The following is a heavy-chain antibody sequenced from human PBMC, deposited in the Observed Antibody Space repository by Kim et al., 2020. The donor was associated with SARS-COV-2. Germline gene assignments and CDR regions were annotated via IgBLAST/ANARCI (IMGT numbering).Heavy chain of an antibody. Sequence: ASVKVSCKASGYTFTSYDINWVRQATGQGLEWMGWMNPNSGNTGYAQKFQGRVTMTRNTSISTAYMELSSLRSEDTAVYYCARGYCSGGSFYPYYYYGMDVWGQGTTVTVSS. CDR1: GYTFTSYD. V-gene: IGHV1-8*01. J-gene: IGHJ6*02. CDR3: ARGYCSGGSFYPYYYYGMDV. D-gene: IGHD2-15*01. CDR2: MNPNSGNT.